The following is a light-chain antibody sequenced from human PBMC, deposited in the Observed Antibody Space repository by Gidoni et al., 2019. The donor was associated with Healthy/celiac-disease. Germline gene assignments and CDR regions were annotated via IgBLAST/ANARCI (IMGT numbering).Light chain of an antibody. CDR2: GAS. CDR1: QSVSSSY. J-gene: IGKJ4*01. V-gene: IGKV3-20*01. CDR3: QQYGSSPLT. Sequence: DIVLTQSPATLSLSPAERATLTCRASQSVSSSYLAWYQQKPGQAPRLLIYGASSRATGVPDRFSGSGSGTDFTLTISRLEPEDFAVYYCQQYGSSPLTFGGGTKVEIK.